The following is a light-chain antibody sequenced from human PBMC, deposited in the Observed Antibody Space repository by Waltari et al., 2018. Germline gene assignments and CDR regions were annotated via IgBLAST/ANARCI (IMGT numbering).Light chain of an antibody. Sequence: EIVMTQSPATLSVSPGERATHPVRARQSISSNLAWYQQNPGQAPRLLIYGASIRATGIPPRFSGSGSGTEFTLTISILQSEDFAVYFCQQYNNWPPGTFGQGTKVEIK. V-gene: IGKV3D-15*03. CDR3: QQYNNWPPGT. CDR1: QSISSN. J-gene: IGKJ1*01. CDR2: GAS.